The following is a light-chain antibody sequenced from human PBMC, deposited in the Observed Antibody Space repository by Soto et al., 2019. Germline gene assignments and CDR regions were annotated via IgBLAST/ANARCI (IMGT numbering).Light chain of an antibody. J-gene: IGKJ2*01. Sequence: EIVVTQSPGTLSMSPGERATVSCRASERVDSSYLAWYQQKPGQAPRLVIYGVSNRATGIPDRFSGSGSGTDFSLTISRLEPEDFAVYYCQQYGSSPYTFGQGTKLEI. CDR3: QQYGSSPYT. V-gene: IGKV3-20*01. CDR2: GVS. CDR1: ERVDSSY.